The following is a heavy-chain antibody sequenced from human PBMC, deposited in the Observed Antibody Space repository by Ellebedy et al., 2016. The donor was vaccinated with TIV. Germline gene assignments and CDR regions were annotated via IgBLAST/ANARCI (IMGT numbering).Heavy chain of an antibody. D-gene: IGHD1-14*01. CDR3: AKGRSGTYIHHAFDY. CDR1: GFTFSRYA. Sequence: GESLKISCAASGFTFSRYAMSWVRQAPGKGLEWVSAITGSGDRTFYADSVKGRFTVSRDTSKNTLYLQMNSLRAEDTAIYYCAKGRSGTYIHHAFDYWGQGTLVTVSS. CDR2: ITGSGDRT. V-gene: IGHV3-23*01. J-gene: IGHJ4*02.